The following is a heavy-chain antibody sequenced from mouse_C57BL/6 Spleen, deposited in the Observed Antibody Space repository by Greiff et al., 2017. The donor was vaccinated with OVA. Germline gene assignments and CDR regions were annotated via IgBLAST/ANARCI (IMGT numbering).Heavy chain of an antibody. D-gene: IGHD1-1*01. CDR3: ARRDYYGSSRNYFDY. Sequence: VQLQQSGAELVKPGASVKISCKASGYAFSSYWMNWVKQRPGKGLEWIGQIYPGDGDTNYNGKFKGKATLTADKSSSTAYMQLSSLTSEESAVYFCARRDYYGSSRNYFDYWGQGTTLTVSS. CDR1: GYAFSSYW. J-gene: IGHJ2*01. CDR2: IYPGDGDT. V-gene: IGHV1-80*01.